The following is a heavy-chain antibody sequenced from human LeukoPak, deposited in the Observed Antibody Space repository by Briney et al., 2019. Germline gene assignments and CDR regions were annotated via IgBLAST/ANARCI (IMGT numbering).Heavy chain of an antibody. CDR1: GFTFSSYG. V-gene: IGHV3-30*18. CDR3: AKVPAGRYWSGYYTWDDAFDI. Sequence: PGGSLRLSCAASGFTFSSYGMHWVRQAPGKGLEWVAVISYDGSNKYYADSVKGRFTISRDNSKNTLYLQMNSLRAEDTAVYYCAKVPAGRYWSGYYTWDDAFDIWGQGTMVTVSS. D-gene: IGHD3-3*01. J-gene: IGHJ3*02. CDR2: ISYDGSNK.